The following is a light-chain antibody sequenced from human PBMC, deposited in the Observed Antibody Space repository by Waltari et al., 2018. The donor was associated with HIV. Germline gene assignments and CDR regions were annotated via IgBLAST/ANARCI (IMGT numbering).Light chain of an antibody. V-gene: IGKV3-15*01. Sequence: ATLSCRASQSVSSNLAWYQQKPGQAPRLLIYGASTRATGIPARFSGSGSGTEFTLTISSLQSEDFAVYYCQQYNNWLGAFGQGTKVEIE. J-gene: IGKJ1*01. CDR2: GAS. CDR3: QQYNNWLGA. CDR1: QSVSSN.